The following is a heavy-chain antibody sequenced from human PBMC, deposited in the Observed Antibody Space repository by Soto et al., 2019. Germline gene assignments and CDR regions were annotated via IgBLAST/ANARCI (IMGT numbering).Heavy chain of an antibody. CDR1: GGSISSGDYY. Sequence: SDTLSLTCTVSGGSISSGDYYWSWIRQPPGKGLEWIGYIYYSGSIYYNPSLKSRVTVSVDTSKNQFSLKLSSVTAADTAVYYCARGRITMVRGVTNWFDPWGQGTLVTVSS. J-gene: IGHJ5*02. V-gene: IGHV4-30-4*02. D-gene: IGHD3-10*01. CDR3: ARGRITMVRGVTNWFDP. CDR2: IYYSGSI.